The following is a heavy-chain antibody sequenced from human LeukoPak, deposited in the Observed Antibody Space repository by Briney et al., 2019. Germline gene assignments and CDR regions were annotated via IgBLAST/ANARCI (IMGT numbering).Heavy chain of an antibody. CDR3: ARVPITGTTVDAFDI. CDR1: GYTFTGYY. V-gene: IGHV1-2*04. D-gene: IGHD1-20*01. CDR2: INPNSGGT. J-gene: IGHJ3*02. Sequence: ASVKVSCKTSGYTFTGYYMHWVRQAPGQGLEWMGWINPNSGGTNYAQKFQGWVTMTRDTSISTAYMELSRLRSDDAAVYYCARVPITGTTVDAFDIWGQGTMVTVSS.